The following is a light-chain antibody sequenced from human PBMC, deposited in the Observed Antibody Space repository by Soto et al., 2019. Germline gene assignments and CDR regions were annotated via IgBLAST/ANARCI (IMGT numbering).Light chain of an antibody. V-gene: IGKV1-5*01. CDR1: QSISTW. Sequence: DIQMTQSPSTVSASVGDGVTITCRASQSISTWLAWYQQKPGKAHKLLIYDASTLESGVPSGFSGSGSGTEFTLTISSLQPDDFATYYCQQYNSYPSTFGQGTKLAIK. CDR3: QQYNSYPST. CDR2: DAS. J-gene: IGKJ2*01.